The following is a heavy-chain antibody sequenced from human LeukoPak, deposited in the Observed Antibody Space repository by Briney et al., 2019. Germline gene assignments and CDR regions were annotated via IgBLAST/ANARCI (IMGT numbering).Heavy chain of an antibody. CDR3: ATLPSSGSYVVEDY. CDR2: ISSSSSYI. V-gene: IGHV3-21*01. D-gene: IGHD1-26*01. J-gene: IGHJ4*02. CDR1: GFTFSSYS. Sequence: PGGSLRLSCAASGFTFSSYSMNWVRQAPGKGLEWVSSISSSSSYIYYADSVKGRFTISRDNAKNSLYLQMNSLRAEDTAVYYCATLPSSGSYVVEDYWGQGTLVTVSS.